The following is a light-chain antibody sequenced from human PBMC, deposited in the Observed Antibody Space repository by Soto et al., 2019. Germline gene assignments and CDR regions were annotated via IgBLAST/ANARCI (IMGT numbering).Light chain of an antibody. J-gene: IGKJ4*01. Sequence: DIQLTQSPSFLSASVGDRVTITCRASQDISSHLAWYQQKPGKAPKLLIYAASTLQSGVTSGFGGSGSGTEFTLTITSLQPEDFATYYYQPVKTYPLTFGGGTKVEIK. CDR2: AAS. CDR3: QPVKTYPLT. CDR1: QDISSH. V-gene: IGKV1-9*01.